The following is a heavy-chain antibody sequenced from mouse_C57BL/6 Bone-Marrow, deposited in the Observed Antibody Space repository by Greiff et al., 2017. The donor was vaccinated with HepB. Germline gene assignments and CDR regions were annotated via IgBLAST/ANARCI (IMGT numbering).Heavy chain of an antibody. J-gene: IGHJ2*01. Sequence: QVQLQQPGAELVRPGTSVKLSCKASGYTFTSYWMHWVKQRPGQGLEWIGVIDPSDSYTNYHQKFKGKATLTVDTSSSTAYMQLSSLTSEDSAVYYCARVDDCYGYGGQGTTRTVSS. CDR2: IDPSDSYT. CDR1: GYTFTSYW. CDR3: ARVDDCYGY. V-gene: IGHV1-59*01. D-gene: IGHD1-1*01.